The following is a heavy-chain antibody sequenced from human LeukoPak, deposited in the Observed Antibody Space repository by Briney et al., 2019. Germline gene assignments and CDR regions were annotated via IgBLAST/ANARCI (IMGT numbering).Heavy chain of an antibody. CDR3: ATVPRVAAAGHLLDY. D-gene: IGHD6-13*01. CDR2: FDPEDGET. J-gene: IGHJ4*02. V-gene: IGHV1-24*01. Sequence: ASVKVSCKVSGYTLTELSMHWVRQAPGKGLEWMGGFDPEDGETIYAQKFQGRVTMTEDTSTDTAYMELSSLRSEDTAVYYCATVPRVAAAGHLLDYWGQRTLVTVSS. CDR1: GYTLTELS.